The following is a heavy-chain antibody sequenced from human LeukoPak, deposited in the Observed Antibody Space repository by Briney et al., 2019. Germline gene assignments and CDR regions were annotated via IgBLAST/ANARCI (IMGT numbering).Heavy chain of an antibody. D-gene: IGHD1-26*01. CDR3: ARNASDSGTSYFDY. CDR2: IYYSGST. V-gene: IGHV4-39*01. Sequence: SETLSLTCTVSGGSISSSTYYWGWIRQPPGKGLEWIGSIYYSGSTSYNPSLKSRVTISVDTSKNQFSPKLDSVTAADTAVYYCARNASDSGTSYFDYWGQGTLVTVSS. J-gene: IGHJ4*02. CDR1: GGSISSSTYY.